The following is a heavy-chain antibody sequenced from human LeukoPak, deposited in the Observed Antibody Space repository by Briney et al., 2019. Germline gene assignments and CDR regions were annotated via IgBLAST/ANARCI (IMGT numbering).Heavy chain of an antibody. J-gene: IGHJ4*02. CDR3: TKLGGFDILTGIDH. Sequence: GGSLRLSCATSGFTFNSYSMSWARQPPGKGLEWVSSIDGSRGNTYHADSVKGRFTISRDTSKNTLYLQMNSLRVEDTAKYYCTKLGGFDILTGIDHWGQGTLVTVSS. CDR1: GFTFNSYS. CDR2: IDGSRGNT. V-gene: IGHV3-23*01. D-gene: IGHD3-9*01.